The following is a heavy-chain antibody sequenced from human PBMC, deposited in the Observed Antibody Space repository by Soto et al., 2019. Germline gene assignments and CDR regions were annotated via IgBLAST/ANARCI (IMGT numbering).Heavy chain of an antibody. CDR2: INTGNGNT. CDR3: GRDRDGSGWYYFDS. CDR1: GYTFSRHT. Sequence: ASVKVSCKASGYTFSRHTIHWVRQAPGQRLEWMAWINTGNGNTKSSQKFQGGVTITRDTSASTAYMELSSLTSEDTAVYYCGRDRDGSGWYYFDSWGQGTLVTVSS. D-gene: IGHD6-19*01. V-gene: IGHV1-3*04. J-gene: IGHJ4*02.